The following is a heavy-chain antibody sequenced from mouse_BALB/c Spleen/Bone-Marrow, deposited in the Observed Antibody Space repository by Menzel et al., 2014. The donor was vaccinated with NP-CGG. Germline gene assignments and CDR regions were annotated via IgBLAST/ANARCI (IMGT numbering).Heavy chain of an antibody. CDR3: ARNPIRRNAMDY. CDR1: GFSLTSYG. Sequence: VQVVESGPGLVQPSQSLSITCTVSGFSLTSYGVHWVRQSPGKGLEWLGVIWSGGTTDYNAPFISRLSISKDNSKSQVFFKMNSLQANDTAIYYCARNPIRRNAMDYWGQGTSVTVSS. D-gene: IGHD2-12*01. J-gene: IGHJ4*01. V-gene: IGHV2-2*02. CDR2: IWSGGTT.